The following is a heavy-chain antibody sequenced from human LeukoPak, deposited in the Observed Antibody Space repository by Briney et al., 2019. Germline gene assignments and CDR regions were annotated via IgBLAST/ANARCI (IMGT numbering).Heavy chain of an antibody. CDR1: GYSISSGYY. V-gene: IGHV4-38-2*02. CDR3: ALPRNGVSDAFDI. Sequence: PSETLSLTCTVSGYSISSGYYWGWIRQPPRKGLEWIGSIYHSGSTYYNPSLKSRVTISVDTSKNQFSLKLSSVTAADTAAYYCALPRNGVSDAFDIWGQGTMVTVSS. J-gene: IGHJ3*02. D-gene: IGHD1-1*01. CDR2: IYHSGST.